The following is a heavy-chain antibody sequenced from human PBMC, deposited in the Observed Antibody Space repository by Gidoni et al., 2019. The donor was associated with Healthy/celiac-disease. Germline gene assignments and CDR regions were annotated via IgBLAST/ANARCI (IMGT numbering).Heavy chain of an antibody. D-gene: IGHD6-19*01. V-gene: IGHV3-21*01. CDR3: ARDNSAVAEFDY. Sequence: EVQLVESGGGLVKPGGSLRLSCAASGFTFSRYSMNWVRQAPGKGLEWVSSISSSSSYIYYADSVKGRFTISRDNAKNSLYLQMNSLRAEDTAVYYCARDNSAVAEFDYWGQGTLVTVSS. J-gene: IGHJ4*02. CDR1: GFTFSRYS. CDR2: ISSSSSYI.